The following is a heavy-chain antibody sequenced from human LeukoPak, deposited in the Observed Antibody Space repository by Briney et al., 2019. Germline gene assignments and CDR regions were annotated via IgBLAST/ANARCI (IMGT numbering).Heavy chain of an antibody. CDR1: GFTFSSYA. V-gene: IGHV3-23*01. CDR2: ISGSGGST. Sequence: GGSLRLSCAASGFTFSSYAMSWVRQATGKGLEWVSAISGSGGSTYYADSVKGRFTISRDNSKNTLYLQMNSLRAEDTAVYYCAKDLRGYSYGQSWGQGTLVTVSS. J-gene: IGHJ5*02. CDR3: AKDLRGYSYGQS. D-gene: IGHD5-18*01.